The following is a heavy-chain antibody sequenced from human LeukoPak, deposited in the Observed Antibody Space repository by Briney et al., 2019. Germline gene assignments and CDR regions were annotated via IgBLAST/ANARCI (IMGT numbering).Heavy chain of an antibody. CDR3: ARDGELRYFDWLSPGSARWFDP. J-gene: IGHJ5*02. D-gene: IGHD3-9*01. V-gene: IGHV3-21*01. CDR1: GFIFSSYG. CDR2: ISSSSSYI. Sequence: TGGSLRLSCVAPGFIFSSYGMHWVRQAPGKGLEWVSSISSSSSYIYYADSVKGRFTISRDNAKNSLYLQMNSLRAEDTAVYYCARDGELRYFDWLSPGSARWFDPWGQGTLVTVSS.